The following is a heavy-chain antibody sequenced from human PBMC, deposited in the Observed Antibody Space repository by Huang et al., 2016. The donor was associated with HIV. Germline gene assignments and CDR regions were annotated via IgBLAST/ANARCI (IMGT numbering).Heavy chain of an antibody. CDR3: ARPKMTATPSDSSWSYFDF. Sequence: QVRLEQWGPNLLKPSDTLSLKCAVYGGSFSDYFWTWLRQSPVKGLEWIGEVNHRGSATHNPSLRSGVVMSVDSSKNQFYLNVTAVTAADTAVYFCARPKMTATPSDSSWSYFDFWGRGTPVTVSS. V-gene: IGHV4-34*01. D-gene: IGHD3-10*01. CDR2: VNHRGSA. CDR1: GGSFSDYF. J-gene: IGHJ4*02.